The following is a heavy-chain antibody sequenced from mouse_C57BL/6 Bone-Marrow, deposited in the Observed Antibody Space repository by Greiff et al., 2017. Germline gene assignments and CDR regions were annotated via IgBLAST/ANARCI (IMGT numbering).Heavy chain of an antibody. D-gene: IGHD2-1*01. CDR2: IWSDGIT. V-gene: IGHV2-6-1*01. Sequence: VMLVESGPGLVAPSQSLSITCTISGFSLTSYGVHWVRQSPGKGLEWLVVIWSDGITTYNSTLKSRLSISKDNSKSQVFLKMNSLQTDDTAMDDCARGNYYAMDYWGQGTSVTVSS. CDR3: ARGNYYAMDY. J-gene: IGHJ4*01. CDR1: GFSLTSYG.